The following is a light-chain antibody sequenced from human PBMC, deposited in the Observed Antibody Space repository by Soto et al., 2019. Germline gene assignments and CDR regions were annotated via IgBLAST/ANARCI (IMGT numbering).Light chain of an antibody. CDR3: SSYTSSRAYV. Sequence: QSALTQPASVSGSPGQSITISCTGTSSDVGGYNYVSWYQQQSGKAPKLMINEVSNRPSGVSNRFSGSKSGNTASLTISGLQAEDEADYYCSSYTSSRAYVFGIGTKVTVL. J-gene: IGLJ1*01. V-gene: IGLV2-14*01. CDR2: EVS. CDR1: SSDVGGYNY.